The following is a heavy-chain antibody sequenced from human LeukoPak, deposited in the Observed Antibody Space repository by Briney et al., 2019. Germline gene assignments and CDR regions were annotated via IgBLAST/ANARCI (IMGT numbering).Heavy chain of an antibody. CDR3: ARESAAGPFDY. Sequence: GGSLRLSCAASGFTLSSYSMNWVRQAPGKGLEWVSSISTSSTYIYYADSLKGRFTISRDNAKNSLYLQMNSLRAEDTAVYFCARESAAGPFDYRGQGTLVAASS. V-gene: IGHV3-21*01. J-gene: IGHJ4*02. CDR1: GFTLSSYS. D-gene: IGHD6-13*01. CDR2: ISTSSTYI.